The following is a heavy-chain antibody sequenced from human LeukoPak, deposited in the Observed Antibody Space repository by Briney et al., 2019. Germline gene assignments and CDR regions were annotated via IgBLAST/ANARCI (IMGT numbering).Heavy chain of an antibody. D-gene: IGHD3-3*01. Sequence: PSETLSLTCTVSGGSISSSSYYWGWIRQPPGKGLEWIGSIYYSGSTYYNPSPKSRVTISVDTSKNQFSLKLSSVTAADTAVYYCARRGVFWSAEDAFDIWGQGTMVTVSS. CDR3: ARRGVFWSAEDAFDI. CDR1: GGSISSSSYY. V-gene: IGHV4-39*01. CDR2: IYYSGST. J-gene: IGHJ3*02.